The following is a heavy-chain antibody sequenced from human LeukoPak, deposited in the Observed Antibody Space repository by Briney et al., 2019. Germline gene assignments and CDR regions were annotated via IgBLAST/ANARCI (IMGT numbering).Heavy chain of an antibody. D-gene: IGHD2-2*01. CDR2: IYDGGST. J-gene: IGHJ6*02. V-gene: IGHV4-59*01. CDR1: SGPIGTNY. CDR3: ARVASREYQLSEAYCDYGMDV. Sequence: SETLSFTCTVFSGPIGTNYCTWLRQPPGKGLEWIGYIYDGGSTNYNPSLKSRVTISVDTSKNQFSLQQSSVTAADTAVYYCCARVASREYQLSEAYCDYGMDVWGQGTTVTVSS.